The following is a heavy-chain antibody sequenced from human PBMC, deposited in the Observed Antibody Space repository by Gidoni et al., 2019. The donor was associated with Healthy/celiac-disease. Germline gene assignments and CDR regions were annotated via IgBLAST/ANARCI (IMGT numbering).Heavy chain of an antibody. V-gene: IGHV4-39*01. D-gene: IGHD4-17*01. CDR2: IYYSGST. CDR3: ARRTTVTTSRYYFDY. J-gene: IGHJ4*02. CDR1: GGSISSSSYY. Sequence: QLQLQESGPGLVKPSETLSLTCPVSGGSISSSSYYWGWIRQPPGKGLEWIGSIYYSGSTYYNPSLKSRVTISVDTSKNQFALKLSSVTAADTAVYYCARRTTVTTSRYYFDYWGQGTLVTVSS.